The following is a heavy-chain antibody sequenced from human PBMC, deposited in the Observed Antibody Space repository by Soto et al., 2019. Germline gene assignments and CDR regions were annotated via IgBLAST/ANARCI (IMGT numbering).Heavy chain of an antibody. CDR2: INAGNGNT. CDR1: GYTFTSYA. V-gene: IGHV1-3*01. D-gene: IGHD3-22*01. J-gene: IGHJ6*02. Sequence: QVQLVQSGAEVKKPGASVKVSCKASGYTFTSYAMHWVRQAPGQRLEWMGWINAGNGNTKYSQKFQGRVTITRDKSASTAYMELSSLRSEDTAVYYCARADYDSSEQDYYYYGMDVWGQGTTVTVSS. CDR3: ARADYDSSEQDYYYYGMDV.